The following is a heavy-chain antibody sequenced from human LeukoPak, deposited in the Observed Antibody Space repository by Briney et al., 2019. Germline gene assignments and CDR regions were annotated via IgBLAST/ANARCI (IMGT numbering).Heavy chain of an antibody. CDR3: ANPSAGGGNFDY. CDR2: ISYDGSNK. V-gene: IGHV3-30*18. D-gene: IGHD4-23*01. J-gene: IGHJ4*02. Sequence: GGSLRLSCAASGFTFSSYGMHWVRQAPGKGLEWVAVISYDGSNKYYADSVKGRFTISRDNSKNTLYLQMNSPRAEDTAVYYCANPSAGGGNFDYWGQGTLVTVSS. CDR1: GFTFSSYG.